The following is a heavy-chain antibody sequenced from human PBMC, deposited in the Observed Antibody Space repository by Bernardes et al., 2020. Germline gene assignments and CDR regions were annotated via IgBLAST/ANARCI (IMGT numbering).Heavy chain of an antibody. J-gene: IGHJ4*02. CDR2: ISYDGSNK. D-gene: IGHD2-15*01. Sequence: VGSLILSCAASGFTFSSYAMHWVRQAPGKGLEWVAVISYDGSNKYYADSVKGRFTISRDNSKNTLYLQMNSLRAEDTAVYYCAREMVVAAPGFDYWGQGTLVTVSS. V-gene: IGHV3-30-3*01. CDR1: GFTFSSYA. CDR3: AREMVVAAPGFDY.